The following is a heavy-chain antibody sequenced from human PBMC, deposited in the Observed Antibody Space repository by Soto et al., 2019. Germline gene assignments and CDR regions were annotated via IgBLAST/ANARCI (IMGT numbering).Heavy chain of an antibody. CDR2: ISYDGSNK. CDR1: GFTFSSYA. V-gene: IGHV3-30-3*01. J-gene: IGHJ4*02. CDR3: AREQPYYYDSSGYKGSFDY. D-gene: IGHD3-22*01. Sequence: GGSLRLSCAASGFTFSSYAMHWVRQAAGKGLEWVAVISYDGSNKYYADSVKGRFTISRDNSKNTLYLQMNSLRAEDTAVYYCAREQPYYYDSSGYKGSFDYWGQGTLVTVSS.